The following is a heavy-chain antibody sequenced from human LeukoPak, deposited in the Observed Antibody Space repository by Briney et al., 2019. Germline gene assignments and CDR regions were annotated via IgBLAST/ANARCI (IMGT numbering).Heavy chain of an antibody. CDR3: ARDWHFDL. J-gene: IGHJ2*01. CDR1: GFTFSTYS. CDR2: ISISSNTI. Sequence: GGSLRLSCAASGFTFSTYSMNWVRQAPREALEWLSYISISSNTINYADSVKGRFTISGDNAKNSLYLQMNSLRDEDTAVYYCARDWHFDLWGRGTLVTVSS. V-gene: IGHV3-48*02.